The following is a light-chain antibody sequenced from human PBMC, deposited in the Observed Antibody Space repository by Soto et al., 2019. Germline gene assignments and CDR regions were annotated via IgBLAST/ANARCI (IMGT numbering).Light chain of an antibody. J-gene: IGKJ1*01. Sequence: DIQMTQSPSSLSASGGDRVTITCRASQSITNYLNWYQQKPGKAPKLLIYAASSLQSGVPSRFSGSGSGTDFTLTISSLQPEDFATYYCQQSYNPPWTFGQGTKVDI. V-gene: IGKV1-39*01. CDR1: QSITNY. CDR2: AAS. CDR3: QQSYNPPWT.